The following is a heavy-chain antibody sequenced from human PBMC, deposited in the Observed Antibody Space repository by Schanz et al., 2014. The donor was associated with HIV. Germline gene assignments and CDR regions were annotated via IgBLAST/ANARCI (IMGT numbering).Heavy chain of an antibody. Sequence: EVQLVESGGGLVQPGGSLRLSCAASGFTFSSYWMSWVRQAPGKGLEWVSRISDSGGSTYYADSVKGRFSISRDNSKNTLYLQMNSLRAEDTAVYYCATWLSNHFDYWGQGTVITVSS. D-gene: IGHD4-4*01. CDR3: ATWLSNHFDY. V-gene: IGHV3-23*04. CDR1: GFTFSSYW. CDR2: ISDSGGST. J-gene: IGHJ4*02.